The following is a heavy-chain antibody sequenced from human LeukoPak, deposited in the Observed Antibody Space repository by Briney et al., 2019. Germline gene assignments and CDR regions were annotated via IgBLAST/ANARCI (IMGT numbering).Heavy chain of an antibody. CDR3: ARRAGGYSHPYDY. D-gene: IGHD4-23*01. Sequence: ASVKVSCKASGYTFTSYDINWVRQASGQGLEWMGWMNPNSGNTGYAQKFQGRVTITRNTSISTAYMELSSLRSEDTAVYHCARRAGGYSHPYDYWGQGTLVTVSS. V-gene: IGHV1-8*03. CDR2: MNPNSGNT. CDR1: GYTFTSYD. J-gene: IGHJ4*02.